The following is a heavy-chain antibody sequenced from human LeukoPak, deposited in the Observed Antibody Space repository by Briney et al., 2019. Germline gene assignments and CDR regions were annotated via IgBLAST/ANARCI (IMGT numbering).Heavy chain of an antibody. CDR3: AKGPRALEHSTHRFDS. Sequence: GGSLRLSCAASGFTFSSYSMNWVRQAPGKGLEWVSSISSSSSYIYYADSVKGRFTISRDNAKKSLYLYMNTLRAEDTALYYCAKGPRALEHSTHRFDSWGQGTQVTVSS. CDR1: GFTFSSYS. V-gene: IGHV3-21*04. D-gene: IGHD1/OR15-1a*01. CDR2: ISSSSSYI. J-gene: IGHJ4*02.